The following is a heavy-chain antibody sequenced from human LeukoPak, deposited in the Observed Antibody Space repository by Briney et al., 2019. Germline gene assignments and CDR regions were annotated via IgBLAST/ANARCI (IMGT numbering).Heavy chain of an antibody. CDR2: ISAYNGNT. CDR1: GYTFTSYG. D-gene: IGHD6-19*01. J-gene: IGHJ4*02. V-gene: IGHV1-18*01. Sequence: ASVKVSCKASGYTFTSYGISWVRQAPGQGLEWMGSISAYNGNTNYAQKLQGRVTMTTDTSTSTAYMELRSLRSDDTAVYYCARDRGIAVAGEFDYWGQGTLVTVSS. CDR3: ARDRGIAVAGEFDY.